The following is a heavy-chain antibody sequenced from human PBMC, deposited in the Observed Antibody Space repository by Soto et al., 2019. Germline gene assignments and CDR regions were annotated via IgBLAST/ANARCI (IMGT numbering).Heavy chain of an antibody. Sequence: GGSLRLSCAASGFNFNSYETKWLRQAPGKGLEWISYISSSGNTIYYADSVKVRFTISGDNAKNSLFLQMNSLRAEDSAVYYCARGVYDSNGYSFPWGQGTLVTVSS. CDR3: ARGVYDSNGYSFP. CDR2: ISSSGNTI. D-gene: IGHD3-22*01. J-gene: IGHJ5*02. CDR1: GFNFNSYE. V-gene: IGHV3-48*03.